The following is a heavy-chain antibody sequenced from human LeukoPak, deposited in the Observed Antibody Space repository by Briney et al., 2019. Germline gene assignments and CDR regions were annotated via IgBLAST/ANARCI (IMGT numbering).Heavy chain of an antibody. CDR1: GFTFDDYA. J-gene: IGHJ4*02. CDR3: AKDWRDFGVVISYYFDY. CDR2: IGGDGGST. D-gene: IGHD3-3*01. V-gene: IGHV3-43*02. Sequence: PGGSLSPSCAASGFTFDDYAMHWVRQAPGKGRGGASFIGGDGGSTYYADSVKGRFTISRDNSKNSLYLQMNSLRTEDTALYYCAKDWRDFGVVISYYFDYWGQGTLVTVSS.